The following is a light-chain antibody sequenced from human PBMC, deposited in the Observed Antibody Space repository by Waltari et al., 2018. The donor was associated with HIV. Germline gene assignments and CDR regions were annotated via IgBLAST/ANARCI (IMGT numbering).Light chain of an antibody. CDR1: TTNVRNNY. J-gene: IGLJ2*01. CDR3: AVWDDRLSGRL. V-gene: IGLV1-47*01. Sequence: SGTPGQTVNISCSGSTTNVRNNYVYWYQQVTGVAPKLLIYRNNQRPSGVPDRFSGSKSGTSASLAISGLRTEDEAEYYCAVWDDRLSGRLFGGGTKVTVL. CDR2: RNN.